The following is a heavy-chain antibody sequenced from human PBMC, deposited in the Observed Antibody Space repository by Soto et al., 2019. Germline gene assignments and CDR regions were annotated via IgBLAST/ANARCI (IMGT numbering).Heavy chain of an antibody. CDR2: VHHSWGS. Sequence: QVQLQESGPGLVKPSETLSLSCTVSGGSISSYYSSWFRQSPGKRMEWIGYVHHSWGSSYNPSLQSRVAISLDTSKSQFSLKVTSVTATDTAVYYCARQGFGPLHGLVGVWGQGTTVTVSS. D-gene: IGHD3-10*01. V-gene: IGHV4-59*08. J-gene: IGHJ6*02. CDR3: ARQGFGPLHGLVGV. CDR1: GGSISSYY.